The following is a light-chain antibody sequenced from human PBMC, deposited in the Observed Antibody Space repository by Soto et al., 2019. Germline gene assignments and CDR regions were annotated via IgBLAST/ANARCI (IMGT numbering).Light chain of an antibody. J-gene: IGKJ4*01. CDR3: QQSYSTPLT. CDR2: AAS. V-gene: IGKV1-39*01. Sequence: DIQMTQSPSSLSASVGDRVTITCRASQSISPYLNWYRQKPGEAPNLLIYAASSLQSGVPSRFSASGSGTDFTLTISSLQPEDFATYYCQQSYSTPLTFGGGTKVEIK. CDR1: QSISPY.